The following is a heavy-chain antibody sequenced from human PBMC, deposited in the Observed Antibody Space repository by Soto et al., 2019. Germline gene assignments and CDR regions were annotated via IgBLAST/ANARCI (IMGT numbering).Heavy chain of an antibody. CDR1: GFTCSSYA. CDR3: WREGDYYDSSGYFGY. V-gene: IGHV3-30-3*01. Sequence: GGSRRLPCSASGFTCSSYAMHWIRQAPGKGREWVAVRSYEGSNKYYADSVEGRFTISRDTSKNTLYLQMNSLRAEDPAGSYCWREGDYYDSSGYFGYWGRGTLGTVSS. J-gene: IGHJ4*02. CDR2: RSYEGSNK. D-gene: IGHD3-22*01.